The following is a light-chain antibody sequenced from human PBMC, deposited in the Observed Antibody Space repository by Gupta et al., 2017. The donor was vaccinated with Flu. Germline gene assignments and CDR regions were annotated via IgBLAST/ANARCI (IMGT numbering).Light chain of an antibody. CDR3: HHSNSFPHT. J-gene: IGKJ5*01. V-gene: IGKV1-12*01. CDR2: AAS. Sequence: DIQMTQSPSSVSASVGDRVTITCRASQGISSWLAWYQQKPGKAPKLLIYAASILQSEVPSRFSGCGSGTDFTLTISSLQPEDFATYFCHHSNSFPHTFDQGTPVEIK. CDR1: QGISSW.